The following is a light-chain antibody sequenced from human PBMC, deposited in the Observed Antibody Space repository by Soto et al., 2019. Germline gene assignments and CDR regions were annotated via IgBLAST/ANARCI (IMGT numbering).Light chain of an antibody. CDR3: NSYTSSSSYV. V-gene: IGLV2-14*01. CDR2: EVS. J-gene: IGLJ1*01. CDR1: SSDVGGYDY. Sequence: QSALTQPASVSGSPGQSITISCTGTSSDVGGYDYVSWYQQHPGKAPKLIIYEVSNRPSGVSDRFSGSKSGNTASLTISGVQAEDKADYYCNSYTSSSSYVFGTGTKLTVL.